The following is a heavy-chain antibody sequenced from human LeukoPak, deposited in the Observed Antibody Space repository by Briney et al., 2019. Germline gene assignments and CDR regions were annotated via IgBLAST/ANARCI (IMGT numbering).Heavy chain of an antibody. Sequence: GGSLRLSCAVSGFSFSSYSMNWVRQAPGKGLEWVSSISSCSSYIYYAHSVKGRFTIPRDNAKNSLYLQMNSLRAEATAVYYCARDRYGSGSYYNSFDYWGQGTLVTVSS. D-gene: IGHD3-10*01. V-gene: IGHV3-21*01. CDR2: ISSCSSYI. J-gene: IGHJ4*02. CDR1: GFSFSSYS. CDR3: ARDRYGSGSYYNSFDY.